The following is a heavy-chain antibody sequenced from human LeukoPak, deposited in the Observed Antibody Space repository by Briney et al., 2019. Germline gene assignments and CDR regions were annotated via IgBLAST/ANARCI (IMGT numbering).Heavy chain of an antibody. CDR1: GGSITSYY. CDR2: IYYSGST. J-gene: IGHJ6*02. D-gene: IGHD3-3*01. Sequence: SETLSLTCTVSGGSITSYYWSWIRQPPGKGLEWIGYIYYSGSTNYNPSLKSRVTISVDTSKNQFSLKLSSVTAADTAVYYCARGCSYYDFWSGYYRYYYYGMDVWGQGTTVTVSS. V-gene: IGHV4-59*08. CDR3: ARGCSYYDFWSGYYRYYYYGMDV.